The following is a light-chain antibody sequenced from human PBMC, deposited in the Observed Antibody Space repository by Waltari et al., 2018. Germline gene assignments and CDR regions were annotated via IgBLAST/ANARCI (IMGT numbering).Light chain of an antibody. CDR1: SLRSSN. J-gene: IGLJ1*01. V-gene: IGLV3-19*01. CDR3: NSRDSSGNRYV. CDR2: GKN. Sequence: SSELTQDPAVSVALGQTVRITCTGASLRSSNASWYQQKPGQAPVLVIYGKNNRPSGIPDRFSGSSSGNTASLTITGAQAEDEADYYCNSRDSSGNRYVFGTGTKVTVL.